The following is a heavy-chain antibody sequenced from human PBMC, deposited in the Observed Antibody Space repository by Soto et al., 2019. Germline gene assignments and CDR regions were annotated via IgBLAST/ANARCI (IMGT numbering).Heavy chain of an antibody. J-gene: IGHJ6*02. V-gene: IGHV3-21*01. CDR1: GFTFSSYS. D-gene: IGHD6-13*01. CDR2: ISSSSSYI. Sequence: GGSLRLSCAASGFTFSSYSMNWVRQAPGKGLEWVSSISSSSSYIYYADSVKGRFTISRDNAKNSLYLQMNSLRAEDTAVYYCARWAAAGRYYYYGMDVWGQGTTVTVS. CDR3: ARWAAAGRYYYYGMDV.